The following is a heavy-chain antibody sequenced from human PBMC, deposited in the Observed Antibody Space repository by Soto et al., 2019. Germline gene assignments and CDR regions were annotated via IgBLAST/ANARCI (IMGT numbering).Heavy chain of an antibody. CDR2: IIPIFGTA. D-gene: IGHD2-2*02. Sequence: KVSCKASGGTFSSYAISWVRQAPGQGLEWMGGIIPIFGTANYAQKFQGRVTITADESTSTAYMELSSLRSEDTAVYYCAREDIVVVPAAIPVRYYYYGMDVWGQGTTVTVSS. CDR3: AREDIVVVPAAIPVRYYYYGMDV. CDR1: GGTFSSYA. V-gene: IGHV1-69*01. J-gene: IGHJ6*02.